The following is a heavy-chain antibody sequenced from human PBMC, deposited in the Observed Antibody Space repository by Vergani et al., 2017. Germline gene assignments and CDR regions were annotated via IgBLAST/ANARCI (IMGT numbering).Heavy chain of an antibody. CDR2: ILPILGIA. CDR1: GGTFSSYT. J-gene: IGHJ5*02. Sequence: QVQLVQSGAEVKKPGSSVKVSCKASGGTFSSYTISWVRQAPGQGLEWMGRILPILGIANYAQKFQGRVTITADKSTSTAYMELSSLRSEDTAVYYCARDLGAAAAYNWFDPWGQGTLVTVAS. CDR3: ARDLGAAAAYNWFDP. D-gene: IGHD6-13*01. V-gene: IGHV1-69*08.